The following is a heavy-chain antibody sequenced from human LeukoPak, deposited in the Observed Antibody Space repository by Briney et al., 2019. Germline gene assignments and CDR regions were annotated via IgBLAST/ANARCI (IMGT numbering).Heavy chain of an antibody. D-gene: IGHD3-10*01. Sequence: GGSLRLSCAASGFTFSSYGMHWVRQAPGKGLEWVAFIRYDGSNKYYADSVKGRFTISRDNSKNTLYLQMNSLRAEDTAVYYCAKGLYHYYGSGSYSPIDYWGQGTLVTVSS. CDR2: IRYDGSNK. V-gene: IGHV3-30*02. CDR1: GFTFSSYG. CDR3: AKGLYHYYGSGSYSPIDY. J-gene: IGHJ4*02.